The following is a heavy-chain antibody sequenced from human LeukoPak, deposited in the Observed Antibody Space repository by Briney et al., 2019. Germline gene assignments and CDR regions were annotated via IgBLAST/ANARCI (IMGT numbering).Heavy chain of an antibody. CDR3: ASHFSWQWLVLV. D-gene: IGHD6-19*01. V-gene: IGHV4-61*02. J-gene: IGHJ4*02. CDR1: GVSISSGSYY. CDR2: IYTSGST. Sequence: SETLSLTCTVSGVSISSGSYYWSWIRQPAGKGLEWIGRIYTSGSTNYNPSLKSRVTISVDTSKNQFSLKLSSVTAADTAVYYCASHFSWQWLVLVWGQGTLVTVSS.